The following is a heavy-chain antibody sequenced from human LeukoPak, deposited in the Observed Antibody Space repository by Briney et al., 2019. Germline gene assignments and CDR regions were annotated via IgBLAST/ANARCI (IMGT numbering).Heavy chain of an antibody. J-gene: IGHJ4*02. Sequence: GESLRLSCAASGFTFSNYWMIWVRQAPGQGLEWVANIKQDGSDKSYVDSVKGRFTISRDNAKNSLYLQMNGLRVEDTAVYYCARSRTSGDEALLGNYWGQGTLVTVSS. CDR3: ARSRTSGDEALLGNY. CDR1: GFTFSNYW. CDR2: IKQDGSDK. V-gene: IGHV3-7*01. D-gene: IGHD1-26*01.